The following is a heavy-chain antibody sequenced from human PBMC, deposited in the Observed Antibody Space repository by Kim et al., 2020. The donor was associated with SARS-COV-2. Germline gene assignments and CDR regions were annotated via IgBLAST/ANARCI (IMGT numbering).Heavy chain of an antibody. V-gene: IGHV4-34*01. CDR1: GGSFSDYY. Sequence: SETLSLTCAVYGGSFSDYYWTWIRQPPGKGLEWIGEINQIGSTKHNPSLKSRVTMSVDTSKNQLSLKLTFVTAADTAVYYCAKHDARYCSGGNCWYFDYWGQGTLVTVSS. CDR3: AKHDARYCSGGNCWYFDY. CDR2: INQIGST. D-gene: IGHD2-15*01. J-gene: IGHJ4*02.